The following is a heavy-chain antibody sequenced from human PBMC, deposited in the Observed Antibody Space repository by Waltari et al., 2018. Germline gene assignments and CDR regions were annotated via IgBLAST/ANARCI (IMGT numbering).Heavy chain of an antibody. D-gene: IGHD3-10*01. CDR3: ARDKRITMVQGVIIGYYGMDV. CDR1: GGSISSHY. CDR2: IYYSGGT. Sequence: QVQLQESGPGLVKPSETLSLTCTVSGGSISSHYWIWIRQTTGKGLGWIGYIYYSGGTNYNPSRKSRVTKSVDTSKNQFYQKLRSVTAADTAVYYCARDKRITMVQGVIIGYYGMDVWGQGTTVTVSS. J-gene: IGHJ6*02. V-gene: IGHV4-59*11.